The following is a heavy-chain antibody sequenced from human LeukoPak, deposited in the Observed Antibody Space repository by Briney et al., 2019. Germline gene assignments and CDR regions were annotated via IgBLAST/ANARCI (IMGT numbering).Heavy chain of an antibody. Sequence: GGSLRLSCAASGFTFSNYWMSWVRQAPGKGLEWVSAISGSGGSTYYADSVKGRFTISRDNSKNTLYLQMNSLRAEDTAVYYCAKTKAEIAARPVYGYWGQGTLVTVSS. V-gene: IGHV3-23*01. CDR3: AKTKAEIAARPVYGY. CDR1: GFTFSNYW. J-gene: IGHJ4*02. D-gene: IGHD6-6*01. CDR2: ISGSGGST.